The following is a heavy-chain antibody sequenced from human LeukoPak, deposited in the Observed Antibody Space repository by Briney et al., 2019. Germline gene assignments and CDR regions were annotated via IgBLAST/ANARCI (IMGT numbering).Heavy chain of an antibody. D-gene: IGHD3-22*01. CDR2: IWYDGSNK. V-gene: IGHV3-33*01. J-gene: IGHJ3*02. CDR1: GFTFSNYG. Sequence: GGSLRLSCVASGFTFSNYGMHWVRQAPGKGLEWVAVIWYDGSNKYYADSVKGRFTTSRDNSKNTLYLQMNSLRAGDTAVYYGGRPKDNSGRDAFDIWGQGTMVTVSS. CDR3: GRPKDNSGRDAFDI.